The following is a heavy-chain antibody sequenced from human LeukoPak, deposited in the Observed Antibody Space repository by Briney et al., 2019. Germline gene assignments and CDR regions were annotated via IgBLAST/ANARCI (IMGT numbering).Heavy chain of an antibody. J-gene: IGHJ4*02. CDR1: GSTFTDYY. CDR3: ARHNFWSGYSDY. D-gene: IGHD3-3*01. V-gene: IGHV1-2*02. CDR2: INPNSGGT. Sequence: ASVKVSCKGFGSTFTDYYVQWVRQAPGQGLEWMGWINPNSGGTKFAQKFQGRVTMTRDTSISTAYMELGRLRSDDTAVYYCARHNFWSGYSDYWGQGTLVTVSS.